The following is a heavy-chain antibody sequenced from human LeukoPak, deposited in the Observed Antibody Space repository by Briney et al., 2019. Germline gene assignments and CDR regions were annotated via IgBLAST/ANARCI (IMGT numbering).Heavy chain of an antibody. D-gene: IGHD3-3*01. CDR3: ARDERLLSFLK. CDR1: GFTFSSYS. CDR2: ITSSSSYI. Sequence: GGSLRLSCAASGFTFSSYSMNWVRQAPGKGLEWVSSITSSSSYIYYADSVKGRFTISRHNAKNSLYLQLNSLRAEDTAIYYCARDERLLSFLKWGQGTLVTVSS. J-gene: IGHJ4*02. V-gene: IGHV3-21*04.